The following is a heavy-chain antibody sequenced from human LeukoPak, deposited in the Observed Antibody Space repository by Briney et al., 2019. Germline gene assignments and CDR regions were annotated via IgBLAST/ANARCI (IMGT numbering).Heavy chain of an antibody. CDR3: AKESRGSSPEF. Sequence: PGGSLRLSCETSGYRFEKYWISWVRQAPGKGLEWVASINEDGREKKYVDSVRGRFTISRDNAKRSLHLQMNSLRVEDTAVYYCAKESRGSSPEFWGQGTLVSVSS. V-gene: IGHV3-7*05. D-gene: IGHD1-26*01. CDR2: INEDGREK. J-gene: IGHJ1*01. CDR1: GYRFEKYW.